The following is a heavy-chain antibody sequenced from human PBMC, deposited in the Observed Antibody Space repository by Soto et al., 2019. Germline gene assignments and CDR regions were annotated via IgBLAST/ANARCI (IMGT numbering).Heavy chain of an antibody. CDR3: AREYYKSDAVVAAPRAFDY. Sequence: QVQLVESGGGVVQPGRSLRLSCAASGFTFSSYAMHWVRQAPGKGLEWVAVISYDGSNKYYADSVKGRFTISRDNSKNTLYLQMNSLRAGDTAVYYCAREYYKSDAVVAAPRAFDYWGQGTLVTVSS. D-gene: IGHD2-15*01. V-gene: IGHV3-30*14. CDR1: GFTFSSYA. CDR2: ISYDGSNK. J-gene: IGHJ4*02.